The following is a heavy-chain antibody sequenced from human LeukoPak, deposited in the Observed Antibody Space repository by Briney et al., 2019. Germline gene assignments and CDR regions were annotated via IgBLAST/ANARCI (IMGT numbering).Heavy chain of an antibody. D-gene: IGHD6-13*01. V-gene: IGHV4-34*01. CDR3: AGEGIAAAGTTPEEFGY. J-gene: IGHJ4*02. Sequence: SETLSLTCAVYGGSFSGYYWTWIRQPPGKGLEWIGEINHSGSTNYNPSLKSRVTISVDTSKNQFSLKLSSVTAADTAVYYCAGEGIAAAGTTPEEFGYWGQGTLVTVSS. CDR2: INHSGST. CDR1: GGSFSGYY.